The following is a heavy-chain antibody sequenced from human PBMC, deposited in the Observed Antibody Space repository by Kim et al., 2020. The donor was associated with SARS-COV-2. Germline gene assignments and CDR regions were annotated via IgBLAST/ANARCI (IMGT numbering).Heavy chain of an antibody. CDR3: ASLVYSSSRRVDY. J-gene: IGHJ4*02. Sequence: TPPPKRRVTISVDTSKNPFSLKLSSVTAADTAVYYCASLVYSSSRRVDYWGQGTLVTVSS. V-gene: IGHV4-39*01. D-gene: IGHD6-13*01.